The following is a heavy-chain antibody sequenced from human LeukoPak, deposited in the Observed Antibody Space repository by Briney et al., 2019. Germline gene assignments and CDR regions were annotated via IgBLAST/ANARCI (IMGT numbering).Heavy chain of an antibody. D-gene: IGHD4-17*01. J-gene: IGHJ5*02. CDR2: FYYSGST. CDR1: GGSISSSSYY. Sequence: SETLSLTCTVSGGSISSSSYYWGWIRQPPGKGLEWIGSFYYSGSTYYNPSLKSRVTISVDTSKNQFSLKLSSVTAADTALYYCARLARGGDYEAWFDPWGQGTLVTVSS. CDR3: ARLARGGDYEAWFDP. V-gene: IGHV4-39*01.